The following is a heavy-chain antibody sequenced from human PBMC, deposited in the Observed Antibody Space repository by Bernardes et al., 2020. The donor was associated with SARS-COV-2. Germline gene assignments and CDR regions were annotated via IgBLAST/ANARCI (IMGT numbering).Heavy chain of an antibody. CDR2: ISYDGNNK. D-gene: IGHD6-19*01. Sequence: GGSLRLSCAASGFTLSSYAMNWVRQAPGKGLEWVAVISYDGNNKYYADSVKGRFTISRDNSKNTLYLQMNSLRGEDTAVYYCARDVHSSGDGGIDYWGQGTLVTVSS. CDR1: GFTLSSYA. J-gene: IGHJ4*02. CDR3: ARDVHSSGDGGIDY. V-gene: IGHV3-30-3*01.